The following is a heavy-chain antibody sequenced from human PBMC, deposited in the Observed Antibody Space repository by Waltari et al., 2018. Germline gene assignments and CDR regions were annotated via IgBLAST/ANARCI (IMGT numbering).Heavy chain of an antibody. Sequence: QVQLVQSGAEVKKPGASVQVSCKASGYTFTGYYKHWGRQAPGQGLEWMGWINPNNGDTNYAQKFQGRVTMTRDTSISTAFMELTGLRSDDTAVYYCARVSMVRGINYYYYMDVWGKGTTVSVSS. CDR2: INPNNGDT. J-gene: IGHJ6*03. CDR3: ARVSMVRGINYYYYMDV. V-gene: IGHV1-2*02. CDR1: GYTFTGYY. D-gene: IGHD3-10*01.